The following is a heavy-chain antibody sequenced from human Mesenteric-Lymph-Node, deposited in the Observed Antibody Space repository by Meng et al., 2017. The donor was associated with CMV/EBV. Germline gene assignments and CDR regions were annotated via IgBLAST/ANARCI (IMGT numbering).Heavy chain of an antibody. CDR2: IYYSGST. J-gene: IGHJ4*02. D-gene: IGHD7-27*01. CDR3: ASRSITGDFDY. Sequence: SETLSLTCTVSGISIRSSNYYWGWIRQPPGKGLEWIGYIYYSGSTNYNPSLKSRVTISVDTSKNQFSLKLSSVTAADTAVYYCASRSITGDFDYWGQGTLVTVSS. CDR1: GISIRSSNYY. V-gene: IGHV4-61*05.